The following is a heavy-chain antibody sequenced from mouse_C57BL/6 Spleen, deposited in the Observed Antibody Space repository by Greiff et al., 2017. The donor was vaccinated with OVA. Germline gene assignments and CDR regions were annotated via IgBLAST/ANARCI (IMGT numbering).Heavy chain of an antibody. CDR1: RYTFTSYW. D-gene: IGHD1-1*01. Sequence: VQLQQSGAELVMPGASVKLSCKASRYTFTSYWMHWVKQRPGPGLEWIGEIAPSDSYTNYNQKFKGKSTLTVDKASCTAYMQLSSLTSEDSAVYDCARSDYGSSYGGFAYWGQGTLVTVSA. CDR3: ARSDYGSSYGGFAY. J-gene: IGHJ3*01. V-gene: IGHV1-69*01. CDR2: IAPSDSYT.